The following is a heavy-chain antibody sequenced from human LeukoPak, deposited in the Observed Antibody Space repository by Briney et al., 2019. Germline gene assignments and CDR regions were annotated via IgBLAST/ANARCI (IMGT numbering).Heavy chain of an antibody. D-gene: IGHD5-24*01. V-gene: IGHV4-59*01. CDR2: IYYSGST. CDR3: ARQKWLQLGYFDY. J-gene: IGHJ4*02. CDR1: GGSISGYY. Sequence: SETLSLTCSVSGGSISGYYWSWIRQPPGKGLEWIGYIYYSGSTSYNPSLKSRVTMSVDTSKNQFSLKLSSVTAADTAVYYCARQKWLQLGYFDYWGQGTLVTVFS.